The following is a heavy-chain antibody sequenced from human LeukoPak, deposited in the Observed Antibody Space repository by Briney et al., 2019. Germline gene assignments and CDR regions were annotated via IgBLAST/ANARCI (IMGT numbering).Heavy chain of an antibody. Sequence: ASVKVSCKASGYTFSNYDIIWVRQATGQGLEWMGWMNPNSGNTGYTQNFQGRVTMTRNTSISTAYMDLSSLGSEDTAVYYCARGVKGQQLGYWGQGTLVTVSS. V-gene: IGHV1-8*01. CDR3: ARGVKGQQLGY. CDR1: GYTFSNYD. CDR2: MNPNSGNT. J-gene: IGHJ4*02. D-gene: IGHD6-13*01.